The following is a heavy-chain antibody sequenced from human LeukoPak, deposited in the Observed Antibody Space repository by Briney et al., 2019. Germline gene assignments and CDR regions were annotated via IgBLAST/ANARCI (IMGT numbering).Heavy chain of an antibody. Sequence: PGGSLRLSCAASGFTFSSYWMSWVRQAPGKGPEWVANIKQDGSEKYYVDSVKGRFTISRDNAKNSPYLQMNSLRAEDTAVYYCARDRIAAASHSPHFDYWGQGTLVTVSS. V-gene: IGHV3-7*01. CDR2: IKQDGSEK. CDR3: ARDRIAAASHSPHFDY. J-gene: IGHJ4*02. D-gene: IGHD6-13*01. CDR1: GFTFSSYW.